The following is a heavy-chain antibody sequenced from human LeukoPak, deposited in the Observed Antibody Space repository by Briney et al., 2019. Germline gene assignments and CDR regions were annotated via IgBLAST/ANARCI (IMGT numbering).Heavy chain of an antibody. D-gene: IGHD5-18*01. CDR1: GGSFSGYY. V-gene: IGHV4-34*01. CDR3: ARRGYSYGYSSYYYGMDV. Sequence: SETLSLTCAVYGGSFSGYYWSWIRQPPGKGLEWIGEINHSGSTNYNPSLKSRVTISVDTSKNQFSLKLSSVTAADTAVYYCARRGYSYGYSSYYYGMDVWGQGTTVTVSS. J-gene: IGHJ6*02. CDR2: INHSGST.